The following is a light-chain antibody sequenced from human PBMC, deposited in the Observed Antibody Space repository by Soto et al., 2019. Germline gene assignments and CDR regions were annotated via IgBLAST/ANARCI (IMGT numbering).Light chain of an antibody. CDR2: EVS. Sequence: QSALAQPASVSGSPGQSITITCSGTSSDVGGYKSVSWYQQHPGKAPRLMIYEVSNRPSGVSNRFSASKSDNTASLTISGLQAEDEADYYCGSYTNSSSPDVFGTGTKLTVL. J-gene: IGLJ1*01. V-gene: IGLV2-14*01. CDR3: GSYTNSSSPDV. CDR1: SSDVGGYKS.